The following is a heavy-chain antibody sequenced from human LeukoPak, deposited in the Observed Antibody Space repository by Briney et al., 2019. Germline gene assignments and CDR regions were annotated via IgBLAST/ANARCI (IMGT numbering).Heavy chain of an antibody. D-gene: IGHD1-26*01. CDR1: GYTFTSYD. CDR3: TRESGSYHGNDY. J-gene: IGHJ4*02. Sequence: ASVKVSCKASGYTFTSYDINWVRQANGQGLEWMGWMNPNSGNTGYAQKFQGRVTITGDTSISTAYMELSSLRSDDTAVYYCTRESGSYHGNDYWGQGTLVTVSS. CDR2: MNPNSGNT. V-gene: IGHV1-8*01.